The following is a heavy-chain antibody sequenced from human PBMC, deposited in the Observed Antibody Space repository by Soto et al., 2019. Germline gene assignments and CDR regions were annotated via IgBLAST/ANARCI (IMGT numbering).Heavy chain of an antibody. J-gene: IGHJ4*02. V-gene: IGHV1-18*01. CDR3: ARGGYGEFGYYFDY. D-gene: IGHD3-10*01. CDR1: GYTCTSYG. CDR2: ITAYNGNT. Sequence: QVQLVQSGAEVQKPGASVKVSCKASGYTCTSYGISWVRQAPGQGLEWMGWITAYNGNTNYAQKLQGRVTMTTDPSTSTASMELRGLSSDDTAVYSFARGGYGEFGYYFDYWGQGTLVTVST.